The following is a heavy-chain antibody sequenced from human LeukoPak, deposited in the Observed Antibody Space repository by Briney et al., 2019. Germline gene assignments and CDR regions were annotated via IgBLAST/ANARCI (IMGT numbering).Heavy chain of an antibody. CDR1: GGSISSGSYY. D-gene: IGHD2-2*03. J-gene: IGHJ4*02. CDR2: IYTSGST. Sequence: SETLSLTCTVSGGSISSGSYYWSWIRQPAGKGLEWIGRIYTSGSTNYNPSLKSRVTISVDTSKNQFSLKLSSVTAADTAVYYCAPNGYCSSTSCYGWGQGTLVTVSS. CDR3: APNGYCSSTSCYG. V-gene: IGHV4-61*02.